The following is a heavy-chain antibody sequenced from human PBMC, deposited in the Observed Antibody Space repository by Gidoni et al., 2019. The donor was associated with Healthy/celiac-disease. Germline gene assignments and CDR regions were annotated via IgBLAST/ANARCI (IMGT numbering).Heavy chain of an antibody. Sequence: QVQLVVSGRGLVKPGGSLRLSCAASGFTFSDYYMSWIRQAPGKGREWVSYMSSSSSYTNYADAVKGRFTISRDNAKNSLYLQMNSLRAEDTAVYYCARLSRSSGYPTDYWGQGTLVTVSS. CDR3: ARLSRSSGYPTDY. J-gene: IGHJ4*02. CDR2: MSSSSSYT. V-gene: IGHV3-11*06. CDR1: GFTFSDYY. D-gene: IGHD3-22*01.